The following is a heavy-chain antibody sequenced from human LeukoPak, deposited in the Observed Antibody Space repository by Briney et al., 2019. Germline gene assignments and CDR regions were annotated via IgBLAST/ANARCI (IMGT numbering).Heavy chain of an antibody. Sequence: GGSLRLSCAASGFTFSSYAMHWVRQAPGKGLEWVAVISYDGSNKYYADSVKGRFTISRDNSKNTLYLQMNSLRAEDTAMYYCAREIAAAGTPGFDYWGQGTLVTVSS. J-gene: IGHJ4*02. CDR2: ISYDGSNK. CDR3: AREIAAAGTPGFDY. D-gene: IGHD6-13*01. V-gene: IGHV3-30-3*01. CDR1: GFTFSSYA.